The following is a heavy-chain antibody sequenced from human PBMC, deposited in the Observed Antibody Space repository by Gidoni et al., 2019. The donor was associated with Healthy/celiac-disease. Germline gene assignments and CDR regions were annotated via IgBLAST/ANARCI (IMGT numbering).Heavy chain of an antibody. J-gene: IGHJ4*02. CDR1: GFTFSSYS. Sequence: EVQLVESGGGLVKPGGSLRLSCAASGFTFSSYSMNWVRQAPGKGLEWVSSISGSSSYIYYADSGKGRFTISRDNAKNSLYLQMNSLRAEDTAVYYCARALKLWFGELLDWGQGTLVTVSS. D-gene: IGHD3-10*01. V-gene: IGHV3-21*01. CDR2: ISGSSSYI. CDR3: ARALKLWFGELLD.